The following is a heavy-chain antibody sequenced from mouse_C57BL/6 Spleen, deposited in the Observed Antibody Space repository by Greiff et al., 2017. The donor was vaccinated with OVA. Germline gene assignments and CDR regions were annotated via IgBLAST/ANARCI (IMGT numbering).Heavy chain of an antibody. CDR3: ARKGVVATRGYYAMDY. D-gene: IGHD1-1*01. J-gene: IGHJ4*01. Sequence: QVQLQQPGTELVKPGASVKLSCKASGYTFTSYWMHWVKQRPGQGLEWIGNINPSNGGTNYNEKFKSKATLTVDKSSSTAYMQLSSLTSEDSAVYYCARKGVVATRGYYAMDYWGQGTSVTVSS. CDR1: GYTFTSYW. CDR2: INPSNGGT. V-gene: IGHV1-53*01.